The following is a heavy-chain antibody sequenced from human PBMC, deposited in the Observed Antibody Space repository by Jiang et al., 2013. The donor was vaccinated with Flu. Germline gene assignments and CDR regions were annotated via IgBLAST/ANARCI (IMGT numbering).Heavy chain of an antibody. J-gene: IGHJ4*01. CDR2: IYYSGGT. CDR1: GGSITSDDYY. D-gene: IGHD5-12*01. CDR3: ARAEKYSGFELPYFVY. V-gene: IGHV4-39*07. Sequence: LLKPSETLSLTCTVSGGSITSDDYYWVWIRQPPGKGLEWIGSIYYSGGTYYNPSLKSRVTLLVDTSKNHFSLKLRFXTAADTAVYYCARAEKYSGFELPYFVYWG.